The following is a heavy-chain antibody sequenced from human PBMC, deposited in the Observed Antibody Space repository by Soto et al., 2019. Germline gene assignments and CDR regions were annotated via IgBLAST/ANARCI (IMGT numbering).Heavy chain of an antibody. CDR2: ISYDGSNK. V-gene: IGHV3-30-3*01. Sequence: QVQLVESGGGVVQLGSSLRLSCAAPGFTFGSYAMHWVRQAQGKGREWGAVISYDGSNKYYADSVKGRFTISRDNSKNTLYLQMNSLRAEDTAVYYCATGKYSSSWYLDYWGQGTLVTVSS. CDR3: ATGKYSSSWYLDY. D-gene: IGHD6-13*01. CDR1: GFTFGSYA. J-gene: IGHJ4*02.